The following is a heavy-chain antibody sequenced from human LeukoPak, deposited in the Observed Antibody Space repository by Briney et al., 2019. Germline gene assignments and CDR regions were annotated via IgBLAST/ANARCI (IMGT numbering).Heavy chain of an antibody. J-gene: IGHJ3*02. V-gene: IGHV1-18*01. D-gene: IGHD3-22*01. CDR2: ISAYNGNT. CDR1: GYTFTSYG. Sequence: ASVKVSCKASGYTFTSYGISWVRQAPGHGLEWMGWISAYNGNTNYAQKLQGRVTMTTDTSTSTAYMELRSLRSDDTAVYYCARDVAMIVDLNAFDIWGQGTMVTVSS. CDR3: ARDVAMIVDLNAFDI.